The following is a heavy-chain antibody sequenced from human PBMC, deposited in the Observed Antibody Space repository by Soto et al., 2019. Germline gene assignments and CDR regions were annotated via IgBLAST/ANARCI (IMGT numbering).Heavy chain of an antibody. CDR2: IYYSGST. Sequence: SETLSLTCTVSGGSISSGDYYWSWIRQPPGKGLEWIGYIYYSGSTYYKPSLKSRVTISVDTSKNQFSLKLSSVTAADTAVYYCASRKSSPYFDYWGQGTLVTVSS. J-gene: IGHJ4*02. CDR1: GGSISSGDYY. CDR3: ASRKSSPYFDY. D-gene: IGHD3-10*01. V-gene: IGHV4-30-4*01.